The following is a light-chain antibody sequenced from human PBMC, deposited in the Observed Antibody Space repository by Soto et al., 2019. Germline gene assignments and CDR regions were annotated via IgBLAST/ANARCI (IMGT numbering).Light chain of an antibody. CDR1: QSVSSN. V-gene: IGKV3-20*01. CDR2: GAS. CDR3: QQYSTSPT. Sequence: EMVMTQSPATLSVSPGERATLSCRASQSVSSNLAWYQQKPGQAPRRLIYGASSRATGIPDRFSGSGSGTDFTLTISRLEPEDFAVYYCQQYSTSPTFGQGTRLEIK. J-gene: IGKJ5*01.